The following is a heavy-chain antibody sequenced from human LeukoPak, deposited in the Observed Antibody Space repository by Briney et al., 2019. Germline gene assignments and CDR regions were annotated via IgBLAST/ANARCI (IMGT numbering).Heavy chain of an antibody. CDR1: GFSVNSHY. Sequence: PGGSLRLSGAASGFSVNSHYMNWVRQAPGKGLEWVSIIYAGGNTFYADSVKGRFTISRDTSTNTLYLEMNSLRAEDTAFYYCAREPSGNSYRGDFDYWGQGTLVSVSS. D-gene: IGHD3-10*01. CDR3: AREPSGNSYRGDFDY. CDR2: IYAGGNT. J-gene: IGHJ4*02. V-gene: IGHV3-66*01.